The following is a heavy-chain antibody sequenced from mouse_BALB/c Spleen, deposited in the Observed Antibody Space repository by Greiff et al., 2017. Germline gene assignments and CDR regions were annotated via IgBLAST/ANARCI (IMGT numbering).Heavy chain of an antibody. CDR2: ISYSGST. D-gene: IGHD1-1*01. CDR1: GYSITSDYA. Sequence: EVKLVESGPGLVKPSQSLSLTCTVTGYSITSDYAWNWIRQFPGNKLEWMGYISYSGSTSYNPSLKSRISITRDTSKNQFFLQLNSVTTEDTATYYCARSAYYGSGGFAYWGQGTLVTVSA. V-gene: IGHV3-2*02. CDR3: ARSAYYGSGGFAY. J-gene: IGHJ3*01.